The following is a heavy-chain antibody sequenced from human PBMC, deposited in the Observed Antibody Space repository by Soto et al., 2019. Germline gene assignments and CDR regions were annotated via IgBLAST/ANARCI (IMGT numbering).Heavy chain of an antibody. D-gene: IGHD1-26*01. Sequence: GGSLRLSCAASGFTFSSYSMNWVRQAPGKGLEWVSFISSSSVTIYYADSVKGRFTISRDNAKNSLYLQMNSLRDEDTAVYYCGTSGSYYGGSYGVDVWGQGTTVTVSS. CDR2: ISSSSVTI. J-gene: IGHJ6*02. V-gene: IGHV3-48*02. CDR3: GTSGSYYGGSYGVDV. CDR1: GFTFSSYS.